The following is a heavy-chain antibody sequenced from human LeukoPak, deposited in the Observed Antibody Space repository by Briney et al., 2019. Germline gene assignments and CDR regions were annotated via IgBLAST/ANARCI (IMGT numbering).Heavy chain of an antibody. Sequence: GGSLRLSCAASGFTFSSYSMNWVRQAPGKGLEWVSSITSSSSYIYYADSVKGRFAISRDNAKNSLYLQMNSLRAEDTAVYYCAREMLAAVAAQSWGQGTLVTVSS. CDR3: AREMLAAVAAQS. V-gene: IGHV3-21*01. D-gene: IGHD6-19*01. CDR2: ITSSSSYI. CDR1: GFTFSSYS. J-gene: IGHJ5*02.